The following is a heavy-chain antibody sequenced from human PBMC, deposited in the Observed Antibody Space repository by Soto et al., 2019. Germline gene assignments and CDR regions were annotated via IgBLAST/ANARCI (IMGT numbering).Heavy chain of an antibody. V-gene: IGHV5-51*01. CDR3: ARTVRRITMIVVVPNDAFDI. J-gene: IGHJ3*02. Sequence: GASLKISCKGSGYSFTSYWIGWVRQMPGKGLEWMGIIYPGDSDTRYSPSFQGQVTISADKSISTAYLQWSSLKASDTAMYYCARTVRRITMIVVVPNDAFDIWGQGTMVTVSS. CDR1: GYSFTSYW. D-gene: IGHD3-22*01. CDR2: IYPGDSDT.